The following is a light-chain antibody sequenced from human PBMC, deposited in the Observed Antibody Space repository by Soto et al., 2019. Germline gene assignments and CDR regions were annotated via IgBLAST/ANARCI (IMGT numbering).Light chain of an antibody. V-gene: IGKV3-20*01. CDR1: QSVSSTY. Sequence: ETVLTQSPGTLSLCPGERATLSCRPSQSVSSTYLAWYQQKPGQAPRLLIYGASSRVTGIPDRFSGSGSGTDFTLTISRLEPEDFAVYYCQQYGSSPGTFGQGTKVDI. J-gene: IGKJ1*01. CDR3: QQYGSSPGT. CDR2: GAS.